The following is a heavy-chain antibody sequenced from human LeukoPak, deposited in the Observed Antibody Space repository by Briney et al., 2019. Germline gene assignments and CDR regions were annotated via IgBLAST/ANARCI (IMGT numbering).Heavy chain of an antibody. J-gene: IGHJ4*02. CDR3: AKDHGTAVAGFYY. Sequence: GGSLRLSCAASGFSLSTYGVSWVRQPPGKGLEWVSGITGTGGSTYYADSVKGRFTVSRDTSKNTLYLQMNSLRAEDTAIYYCAKDHGTAVAGFYYWGQGTLLTVSS. CDR2: ITGTGGST. CDR1: GFSLSTYG. D-gene: IGHD6-19*01. V-gene: IGHV3-23*01.